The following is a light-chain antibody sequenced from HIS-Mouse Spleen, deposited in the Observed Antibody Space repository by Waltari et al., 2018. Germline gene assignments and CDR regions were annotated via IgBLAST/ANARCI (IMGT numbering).Light chain of an antibody. CDR3: AAWDDSLSGRV. CDR2: RNN. V-gene: IGLV1-47*01. Sequence: QSVLTQPPSASGTPGQRVTLSGSGSSSNIGSNYAYWYQQLPGTAPKLLTYRNNQRPSGVPDRFSGSKSGTSASLAISGLRSEDEADYYCAAWDDSLSGRVFGGGTKLTVL. J-gene: IGLJ3*02. CDR1: SSNIGSNY.